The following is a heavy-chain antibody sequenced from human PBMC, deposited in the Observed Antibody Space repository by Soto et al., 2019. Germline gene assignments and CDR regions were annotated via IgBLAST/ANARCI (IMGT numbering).Heavy chain of an antibody. J-gene: IGHJ6*02. D-gene: IGHD6-6*01. V-gene: IGHV5-10-1*01. CDR3: ARRGGSSSSGHYYYYGMDV. Sequence: PGESLKISCKGSGYSFTSYWISWVRQMPGKGLEWMGRIDPSDSYTNYSPSFQGHVTISADKSISTAYLQWSSLKASDTAMYYCARRGGSSSSGHYYYYGMDVWGQGTTVTVSS. CDR2: IDPSDSYT. CDR1: GYSFTSYW.